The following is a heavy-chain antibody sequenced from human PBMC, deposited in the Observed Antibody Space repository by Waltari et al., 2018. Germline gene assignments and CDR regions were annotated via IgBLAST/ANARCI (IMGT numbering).Heavy chain of an antibody. D-gene: IGHD2-15*01. J-gene: IGHJ1*01. CDR1: GYSISSGYY. Sequence: QVQLQESGPGLVKPSETLSLTCAVSGYSISSGYYWGWLRPPPGQGLEWIVSIYHSWGTYYNPSLKSRVTISVDTSKNQFSRKLSSVTAADTAVYYCARERGYCSGGSCLHEYFQHWGQGTLVTVSS. CDR3: ARERGYCSGGSCLHEYFQH. V-gene: IGHV4-38-2*02. CDR2: IYHSWGT.